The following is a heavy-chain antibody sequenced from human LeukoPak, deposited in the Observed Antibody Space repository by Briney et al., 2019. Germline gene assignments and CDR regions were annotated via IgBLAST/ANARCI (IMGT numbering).Heavy chain of an antibody. V-gene: IGHV3-43D*03. CDR1: GFTFDDYA. CDR2: ISWDGGSS. J-gene: IGHJ6*03. Sequence: GGSLRLSCAASGFTFDDYAMHWVRQAPGKGLEWVSLISWDGGSSYYADSVRGRFTISRDNSKHSLYLQMNSLRAEDTALYYCAKDPGYSSDPYYYYYYYMDVWGKGTTVTVSS. CDR3: AKDPGYSSDPYYYYYYYMDV. D-gene: IGHD6-25*01.